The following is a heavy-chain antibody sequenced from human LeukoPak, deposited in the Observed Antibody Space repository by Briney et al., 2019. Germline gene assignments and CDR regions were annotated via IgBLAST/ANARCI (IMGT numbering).Heavy chain of an antibody. D-gene: IGHD5-24*01. CDR3: ARDRRDGYNAHLAY. V-gene: IGHV3-48*01. Sequence: GGSLRLSCAASGFTFSSYSMNWVRQAPGKGLEWVSYISSSSTIYYADSVKGRFTISRDNAKNSLYLQMNSLRAEDTAVYYCARDRRDGYNAHLAYWGRGTLVTVSS. CDR2: ISSSSTI. J-gene: IGHJ4*02. CDR1: GFTFSSYS.